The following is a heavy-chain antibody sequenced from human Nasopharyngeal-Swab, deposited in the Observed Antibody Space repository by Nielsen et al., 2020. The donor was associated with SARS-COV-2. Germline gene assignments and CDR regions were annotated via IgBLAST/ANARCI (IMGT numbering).Heavy chain of an antibody. D-gene: IGHD2-8*01. V-gene: IGHV3-21*01. J-gene: IGHJ6*03. CDR1: GFTFNTCT. CDR3: ARDHSDYYYYMDV. Sequence: LSLTCAASGFTFNTCTMNWVRQAPGKGLEWVSSISSSSTYIYYADSVKGRFTISRDNVKNSLYLQMNSLRAEDTAVYYCARDHSDYYYYMDVWGKGTTVTVSS. CDR2: ISSSSTYI.